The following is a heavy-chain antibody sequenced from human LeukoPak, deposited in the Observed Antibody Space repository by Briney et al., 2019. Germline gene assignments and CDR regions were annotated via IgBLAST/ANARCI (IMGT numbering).Heavy chain of an antibody. Sequence: ASVKVSCKASGYTFTGYYMHWVRQAPGQGLEWMGWINPNSGGTNYAQKFQGRVTMTRGTSISTAYMELSRLRSDDTAVYYCARWYSGYSEYYFDYWGQGTLVTVSS. J-gene: IGHJ4*02. D-gene: IGHD3-22*01. CDR1: GYTFTGYY. V-gene: IGHV1-2*02. CDR2: INPNSGGT. CDR3: ARWYSGYSEYYFDY.